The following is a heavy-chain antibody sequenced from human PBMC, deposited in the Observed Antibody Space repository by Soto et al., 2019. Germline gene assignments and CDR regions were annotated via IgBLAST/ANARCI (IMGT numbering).Heavy chain of an antibody. CDR3: ARGVNYSDSRGSSWFDP. V-gene: IGHV4-30-2*01. J-gene: IGHJ5*02. D-gene: IGHD3-22*01. CDR1: GGSINSGGYS. Sequence: SETLSLTCTVSGGSINSGGYSWTWIRQPPGKGLEWIGFIYHTGTTYYNPSLKSRVTISVDRSKNQFSLKLNSVTAADTAVYYCARGVNYSDSRGSSWFDPWCQGPLVT. CDR2: IYHTGTT.